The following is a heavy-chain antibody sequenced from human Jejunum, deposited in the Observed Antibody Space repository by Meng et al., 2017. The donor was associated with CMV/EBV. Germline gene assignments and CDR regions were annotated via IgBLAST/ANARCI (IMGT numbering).Heavy chain of an antibody. D-gene: IGHD3-3*01. V-gene: IGHV3-74*01. CDR3: GDFEAG. CDR2: ISNIGSFK. Sequence: LKLSCAASGVAFSSYCRHWVRQAPGKGLVWVSSISNIGSFKACADSVKGRFTVSRDNAKNTAYLQMNSLTVEDAAVYYCGDFEAGWGQGTRVTVSS. J-gene: IGHJ4*02. CDR1: GVAFSSYC.